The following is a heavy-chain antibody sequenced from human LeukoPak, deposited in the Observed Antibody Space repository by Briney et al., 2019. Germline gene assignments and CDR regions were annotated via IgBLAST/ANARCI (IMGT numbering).Heavy chain of an antibody. Sequence: GGSLRLSCAASGFTFSSYSMNWVRQAPGKGLEWVSSISSSSSYIYYADSVKGRFTISRDNAKNSLYLQMNSLRAEDTAVYYCARDQWGSGWDFDYWGQGTLVTVSS. CDR1: GFTFSSYS. V-gene: IGHV3-21*01. J-gene: IGHJ4*02. D-gene: IGHD6-19*01. CDR2: ISSSSSYI. CDR3: ARDQWGSGWDFDY.